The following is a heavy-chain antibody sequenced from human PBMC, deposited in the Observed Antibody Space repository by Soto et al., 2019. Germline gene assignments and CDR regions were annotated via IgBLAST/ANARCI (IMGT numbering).Heavy chain of an antibody. V-gene: IGHV1-46*01. CDR2: INPSGGST. CDR1: GYTFTSYY. Sequence: GGPVKVSCKASGYTFTSYYMHWVRQAPGQGLEWMGIINPSGGSTSYAQKFQGRVTMTRDTSTSTVYMELSSLRSEDTAVYYCARDGRKQQLGYYYGMDVWGQGTTVTVSS. D-gene: IGHD6-13*01. CDR3: ARDGRKQQLGYYYGMDV. J-gene: IGHJ6*02.